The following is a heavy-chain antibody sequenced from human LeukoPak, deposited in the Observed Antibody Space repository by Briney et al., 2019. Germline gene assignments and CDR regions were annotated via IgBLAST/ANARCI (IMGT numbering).Heavy chain of an antibody. CDR2: ISSSSSYI. Sequence: GGSLRLSCAASGFAFSSYSMNWVRQAPGKGLEWVSSISSSSSYIYYADSVKDRFTISRDNAKNSLYLQMNSLRAEDTAVYYCARDSTDFDCWGQGTLVTVSS. CDR3: ARDSTDFDC. J-gene: IGHJ4*02. V-gene: IGHV3-21*01. CDR1: GFAFSSYS.